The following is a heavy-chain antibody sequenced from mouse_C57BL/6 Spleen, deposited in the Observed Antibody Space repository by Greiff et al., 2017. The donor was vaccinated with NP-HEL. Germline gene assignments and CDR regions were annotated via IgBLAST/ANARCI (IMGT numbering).Heavy chain of an antibody. CDR2: IYPGDGDT. D-gene: IGHD1-1*01. CDR3: ARVYGSHYWYFDV. Sequence: QVQLQQPGAELVKPGASVKISCKASGYAFSSYWMNWVKQRPGKGLEWIGQIYPGDGDTNYNGKFKGKATLTADKSSSTAYMQLSSLTSEDSAVYFCARVYGSHYWYFDVWGTGTTVTVSS. J-gene: IGHJ1*03. CDR1: GYAFSSYW. V-gene: IGHV1-80*01.